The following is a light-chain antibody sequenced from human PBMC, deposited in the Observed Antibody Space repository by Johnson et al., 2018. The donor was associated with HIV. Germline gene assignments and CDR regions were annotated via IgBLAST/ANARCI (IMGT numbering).Light chain of an antibody. Sequence: HSVLTQPPSVSAAPGQKVTISCSGSSSNIGNNYVSWYQQLPGTAPKLLIYDNNKRPSGIHDRFFGSKSGTSATLGITGLQTGDEADYYCGTWDSSLSAAVFGTGTKVTVL. CDR2: DNN. V-gene: IGLV1-51*01. J-gene: IGLJ1*01. CDR1: SSNIGNNY. CDR3: GTWDSSLSAAV.